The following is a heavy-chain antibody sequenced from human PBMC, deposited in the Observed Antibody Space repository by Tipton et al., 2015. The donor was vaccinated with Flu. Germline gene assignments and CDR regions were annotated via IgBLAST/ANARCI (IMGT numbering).Heavy chain of an antibody. D-gene: IGHD4/OR15-4a*01. Sequence: TLSLTCSVYGGSIVSSGHYWVWVRQSPGQGLGCLGSIYYTGITYYKSSLKDRLTMAVDTSKNQFSLNLMSVTAADTAVYYCARDRAGEDYDYGMDVWGQGTAVTVS. CDR1: GGSIVSSGHY. CDR3: ARDRAGEDYDYGMDV. V-gene: IGHV4-39*07. CDR2: IYYTGIT. J-gene: IGHJ6*02.